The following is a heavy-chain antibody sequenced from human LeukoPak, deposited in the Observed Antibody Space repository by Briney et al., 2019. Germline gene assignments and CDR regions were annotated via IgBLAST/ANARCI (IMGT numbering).Heavy chain of an antibody. CDR3: ARDPTYFYGSGTYSHYYGMDV. J-gene: IGHJ6*02. CDR2: ISSSADTV. V-gene: IGHV3-48*03. CDR1: GFIFSSYE. Sequence: GGPLRLSCAASGFIFSSYEMNWVRQAPGKGLEWLSYISSSADTVHYADSVKGRFTVSRDNAKNSLYLQMNSLRAEDTAVYYCARDPTYFYGSGTYSHYYGMDVWGQGTTVTVSS. D-gene: IGHD3-10*01.